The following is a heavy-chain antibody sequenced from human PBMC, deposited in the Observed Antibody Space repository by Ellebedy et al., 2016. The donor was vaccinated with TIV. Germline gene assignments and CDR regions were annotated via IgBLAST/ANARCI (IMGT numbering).Heavy chain of an antibody. Sequence: PGGSLRLSCAASGFTFNNYAMSWVRQAPGKGLEWVSTLSHTGTRTYYANSVEGRFIISRDNSKRTLYLQMNNLRAEDTAIYYCAKDQVGGDGRWVFDIWGQGTMVTVSS. D-gene: IGHD3-16*01. J-gene: IGHJ3*02. CDR1: GFTFNNYA. V-gene: IGHV3-23*01. CDR2: LSHTGTRT. CDR3: AKDQVGGDGRWVFDI.